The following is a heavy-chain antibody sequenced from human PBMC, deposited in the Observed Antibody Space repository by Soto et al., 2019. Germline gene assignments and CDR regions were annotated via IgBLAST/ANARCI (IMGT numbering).Heavy chain of an antibody. D-gene: IGHD6-19*01. CDR3: ARDLAGTNTNGMDV. V-gene: IGHV3-23*01. CDR2: IRASGTST. Sequence: GGSLRLSCAASGFAFSTYGMHWVRQAPGKGLEWVSTIRASGTSTYYADSVEGRFSISRDNSKNTLYLQMNSLRVEDTAVYYCARDLAGTNTNGMDVWGQGTTVXVSS. J-gene: IGHJ6*02. CDR1: GFAFSTYG.